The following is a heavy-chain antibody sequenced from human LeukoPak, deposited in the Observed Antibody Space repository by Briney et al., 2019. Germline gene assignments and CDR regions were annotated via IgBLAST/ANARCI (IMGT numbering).Heavy chain of an antibody. CDR2: MNPNSGNT. D-gene: IGHD3-3*01. Sequence: ASVKVSCKASGYTFTSYDINRVRQATGQGLEWMGWMNPNSGNTGYAQKFQGRATITRNTSISTAYMELSSLRSEDTAVYYCARGLGFYDFWSGQNYYYYYYMDVWGKGTTVTVSS. CDR1: GYTFTSYD. V-gene: IGHV1-8*03. J-gene: IGHJ6*03. CDR3: ARGLGFYDFWSGQNYYYYYYMDV.